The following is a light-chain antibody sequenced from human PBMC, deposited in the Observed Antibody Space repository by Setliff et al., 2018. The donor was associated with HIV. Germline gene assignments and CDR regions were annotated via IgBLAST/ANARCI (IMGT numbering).Light chain of an antibody. CDR1: SSDVGSYNL. Sequence: SVLPQPASVSGSPGQSITISCTGTSSDVGSYNLVSWHQQHPGKAPKVMIYEVTKRPSGVSNRFSGSKSGNAASLTISGLQAEDEADYYCCSYAGSSTFPYVFGTGTKVTVL. J-gene: IGLJ1*01. CDR3: CSYAGSSTFPYV. V-gene: IGLV2-23*02. CDR2: EVT.